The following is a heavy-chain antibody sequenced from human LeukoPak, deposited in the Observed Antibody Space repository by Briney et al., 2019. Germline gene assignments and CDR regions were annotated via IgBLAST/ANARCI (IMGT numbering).Heavy chain of an antibody. V-gene: IGHV4-34*01. Sequence: SETLSLTCAVYGGSFSGYYWSWIRQPPGKGLEWIGEINHSGSTNYNPSLKSRVTISVDTSKNQFSLKLSSVTAADTAVYYCARQLLWFGEKKFDYWGQGTLVTVSS. D-gene: IGHD3-10*01. CDR2: INHSGST. CDR1: GGSFSGYY. J-gene: IGHJ4*02. CDR3: ARQLLWFGEKKFDY.